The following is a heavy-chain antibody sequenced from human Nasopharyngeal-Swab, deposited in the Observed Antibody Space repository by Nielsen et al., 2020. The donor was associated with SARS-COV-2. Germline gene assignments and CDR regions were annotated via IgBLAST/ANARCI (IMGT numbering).Heavy chain of an antibody. CDR1: GYSFTSYW. CDR2: IDPSDSYS. D-gene: IGHD3-9*01. V-gene: IGHV5-10-1*01. J-gene: IGHJ6*03. Sequence: GESLKISCKGSGYSFTSYWISWVRQMPGKGLEWMGRIDPSDSYSNYSPSFQGHVTISADKSISTAYLQWSSLKASDTAMYYCARQRGRNYDILTGAYYYYYYMDVWGKGTTVTFSS. CDR3: ARQRGRNYDILTGAYYYYYYMDV.